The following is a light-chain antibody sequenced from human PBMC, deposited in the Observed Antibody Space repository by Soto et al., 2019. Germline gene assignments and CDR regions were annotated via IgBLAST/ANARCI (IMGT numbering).Light chain of an antibody. CDR1: QSISSY. CDR2: AAS. CDR3: QQSYSTPA. V-gene: IGKV1-39*01. Sequence: DIQMTQSPSSLSASVGDRVTITCRASQSISSYLNWYQQKPGKAPKLLIYAASSLQSGAPSRFSGSGSGTDFTITISSLQPEEFATSSCQQSYSTPAFGPRTKVDIK. J-gene: IGKJ3*01.